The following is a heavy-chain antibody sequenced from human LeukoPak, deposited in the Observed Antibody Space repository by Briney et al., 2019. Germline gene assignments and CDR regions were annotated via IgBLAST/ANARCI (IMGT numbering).Heavy chain of an antibody. CDR2: ISYDGSNK. J-gene: IGHJ3*02. CDR3: ARLQGAFDI. CDR1: GFTFSSYA. V-gene: IGHV3-30*04. D-gene: IGHD5-24*01. Sequence: PGRSLRLSCAASGFTFSSYAMHWVRQATGKGLEWVAVISYDGSNKYYADPVKGRFTISRDNSKNTLYLQMNSLRAEDTAVYYCARLQGAFDIWGQGTMVTVSS.